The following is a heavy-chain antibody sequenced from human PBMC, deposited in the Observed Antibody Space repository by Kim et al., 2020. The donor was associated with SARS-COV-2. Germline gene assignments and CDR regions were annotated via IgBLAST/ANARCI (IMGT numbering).Heavy chain of an antibody. Sequence: DSVKGRFTISRDNAKNSLYRQMNSLRAEDTAVYYCARGRYYYDSSGYYYYWGQGTLVTVSS. CDR3: ARGRYYYDSSGYYYY. V-gene: IGHV3-11*06. J-gene: IGHJ4*02. D-gene: IGHD3-22*01.